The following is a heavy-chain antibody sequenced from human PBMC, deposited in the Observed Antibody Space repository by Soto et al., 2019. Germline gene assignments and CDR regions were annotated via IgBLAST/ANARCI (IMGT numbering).Heavy chain of an antibody. Sequence: SKTLSLTCTVSSASFTVYYWSWIRQPPGKGLEWIGYIYYSGSTSYNPSLTSRVTLSADTSKNQFSLKLRSVTAADTAVYYCARDAGGPGDYWGQGVLVTVSS. V-gene: IGHV4-59*01. J-gene: IGHJ4*02. D-gene: IGHD2-15*01. CDR3: ARDAGGPGDY. CDR1: SASFTVYY. CDR2: IYYSGST.